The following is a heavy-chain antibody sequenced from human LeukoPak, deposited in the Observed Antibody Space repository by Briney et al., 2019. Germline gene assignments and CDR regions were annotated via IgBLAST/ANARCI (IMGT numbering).Heavy chain of an antibody. CDR2: IYYSGST. CDR1: GGSISSYY. CDR3: ARDLRLGYMDD. D-gene: IGHD5-12*01. V-gene: IGHV4-59*01. Sequence: SETLSLTCTVSGGSISSYYWSWIRQPPGKGLEWIGYIYYSGSTNYNPSLKSRVTISVDTSKDQFSLKLSSVTAADTAVYYCARDLRLGYMDDWGKGTTVTISS. J-gene: IGHJ6*03.